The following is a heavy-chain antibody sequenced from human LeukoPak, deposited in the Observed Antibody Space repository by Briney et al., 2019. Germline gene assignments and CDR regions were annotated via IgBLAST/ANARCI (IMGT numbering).Heavy chain of an antibody. CDR2: ISYDGSNK. D-gene: IGHD5-24*01. V-gene: IGHV3-30*18. CDR1: GFTFSSYG. CDR3: AKDDWRWLQIDY. Sequence: PGGSLRLSCAASGFTFSSYGMHWVRQAPGKGLEWVAVISYDGSNKYYADSVKGRFTISRDNSKNTQYLQMNSLRAEDTAVYYCAKDDWRWLQIDYWGQGTLVTVSP. J-gene: IGHJ4*02.